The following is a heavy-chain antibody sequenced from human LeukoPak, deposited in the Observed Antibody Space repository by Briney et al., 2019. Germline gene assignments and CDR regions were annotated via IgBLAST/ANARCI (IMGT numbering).Heavy chain of an antibody. CDR2: INHSGST. CDR1: GGSFSGYY. V-gene: IGHV4-34*01. J-gene: IGHJ4*02. Sequence: DPSETLSLTCAVYGGSFSGYYWSWIRQPPGKGLEWIGEINHSGSTNYNPSLKSRVTISVDTSKNQFSLKLSPVTAADTAVYYCARAEQQPYGIDYWGQGTLVTVSS. CDR3: ARAEQQPYGIDY. D-gene: IGHD6-13*01.